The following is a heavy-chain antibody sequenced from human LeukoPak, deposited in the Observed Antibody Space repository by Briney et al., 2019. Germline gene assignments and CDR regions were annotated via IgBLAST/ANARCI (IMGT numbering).Heavy chain of an antibody. J-gene: IGHJ3*02. CDR1: GGSISSGGYY. CDR3: ARRPSLGAFDI. CDR2: IYYSGST. V-gene: IGHV4-31*03. Sequence: SQTLSLTCTVSGGSISSGGYYWSWIRQHPGKGLEWIGYIYYSGSTYYNPSLKSRVTISVDTSKNQFSLRLSSVTAADTAVYYCARRPSLGAFDIWGQGTMVTVSS.